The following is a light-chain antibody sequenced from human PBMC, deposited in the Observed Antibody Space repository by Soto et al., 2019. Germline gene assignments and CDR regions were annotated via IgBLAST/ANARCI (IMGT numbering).Light chain of an antibody. CDR1: SSDVGYYNY. V-gene: IGLV2-11*01. CDR3: CSYAGSYTFYV. Sequence: QSVLTQPRSVSGSPGQSVTISCTGTSSDVGYYNYVSWYQQHPGTAPKLMIYDVSMRPSGVPDRFSGCKSGNTASLTISGLQAEDEADYYCCSYAGSYTFYVFGTGTKVTVL. CDR2: DVS. J-gene: IGLJ1*01.